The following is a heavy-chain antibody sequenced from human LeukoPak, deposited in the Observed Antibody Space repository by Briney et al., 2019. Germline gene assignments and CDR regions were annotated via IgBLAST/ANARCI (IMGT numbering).Heavy chain of an antibody. J-gene: IGHJ3*02. CDR2: MNPNSGNT. V-gene: IGHV1-8*01. D-gene: IGHD3-10*01. CDR1: GYTFTSYD. CDR3: AKAAVPYYYGSGSWGAFDI. Sequence: ASVKVSCKASGYTFTSYDINWVRQATGQGLEWMGWMNPNSGNTGYAQKFQGRVTMTRNTSISTAYMELSSLRSEDTAVYYCAKAAVPYYYGSGSWGAFDIWGQGTMVTVSS.